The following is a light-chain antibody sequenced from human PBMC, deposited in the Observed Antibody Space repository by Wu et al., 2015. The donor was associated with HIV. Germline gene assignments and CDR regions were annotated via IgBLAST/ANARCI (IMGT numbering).Light chain of an antibody. CDR1: QSVSSK. J-gene: IGKJ1*01. Sequence: EIVMTQSPATLSVSPGDTATLSCRASQSVSSKLVWYQQRPGQAPRLLIYGASTRATDIPARFSGGGSGTEFTLNISSIQSEDFAVYYCQHYNNWQTFGQGTKVEIK. CDR3: QHYNNWQT. V-gene: IGKV3-15*01. CDR2: GAS.